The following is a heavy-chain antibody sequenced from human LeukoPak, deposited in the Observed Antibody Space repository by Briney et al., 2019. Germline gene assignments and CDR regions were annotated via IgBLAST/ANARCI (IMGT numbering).Heavy chain of an antibody. CDR3: TRDPRYCSSSSCP. J-gene: IGHJ5*02. Sequence: GGSLRLSCAASGFTFSSNWMHWVRQAPGKGLVWVSRINSDGSTNYADSVKGRFTISRDNAKNTLYLQMNSLRAEDTAVHYCTRDPRYCSSSSCPWGQGTLVIVSS. CDR2: INSDGST. V-gene: IGHV3-74*01. CDR1: GFTFSSNW. D-gene: IGHD2-2*01.